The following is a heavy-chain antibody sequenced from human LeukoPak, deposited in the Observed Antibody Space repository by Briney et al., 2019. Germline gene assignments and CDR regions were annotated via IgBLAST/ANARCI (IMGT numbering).Heavy chain of an antibody. V-gene: IGHV3-23*01. CDR2: ISGSGGST. J-gene: IGHJ3*02. CDR3: NSLPGYYYDSSGDEAFDI. D-gene: IGHD3-22*01. Sequence: PGGSLRLSCAASVFTFSSYAMSWVRQAPGKGLEWVSAISGSGGSTYYADSVKGRFTISRDNSKNTLYLQMNSLRAEDTAVYYCNSLPGYYYDSSGDEAFDIWGQGTMVTVSS. CDR1: VFTFSSYA.